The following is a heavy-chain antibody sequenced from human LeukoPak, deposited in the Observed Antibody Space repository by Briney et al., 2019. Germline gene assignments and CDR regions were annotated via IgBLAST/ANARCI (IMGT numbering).Heavy chain of an antibody. CDR2: TYYRSKWYT. CDR3: AREPDYSGCDC. V-gene: IGHV6-1*01. J-gene: IGHJ4*02. CDR1: GDSVSSNSAA. D-gene: IGHD6-19*01. Sequence: SQTLSLTCAISGDSVSSNSAAWNCIRQSPSRGLEWLGRTYYRSKWYTDYAVSVKSRITINPDTSKNQFSLHLNSMTPEDTAVYYCAREPDYSGCDCWGQGTLVTVPS.